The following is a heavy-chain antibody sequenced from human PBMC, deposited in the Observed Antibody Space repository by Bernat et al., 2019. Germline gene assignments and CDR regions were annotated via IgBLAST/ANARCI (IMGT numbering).Heavy chain of an antibody. CDR2: IYYSGST. J-gene: IGHJ4*02. V-gene: IGHV4-39*02. CDR1: GGSISSSSYY. CDR3: AREGDIVATIIDY. Sequence: QLQLQESGPGLVKPSETLSLTCTVSGGSISSSSYYWGWIRQPPGKGLEWIGRIYYSGSTYYHPSLKSRVTISVDTSKNQFSLKLSSVTAADTAVYYCAREGDIVATIIDYWGQGTLVTVSS. D-gene: IGHD5-12*01.